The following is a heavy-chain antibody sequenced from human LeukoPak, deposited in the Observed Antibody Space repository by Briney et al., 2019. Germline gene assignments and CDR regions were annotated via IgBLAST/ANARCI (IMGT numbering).Heavy chain of an antibody. CDR1: GFSFNNYA. D-gene: IGHD5-12*01. V-gene: IGHV3-23*01. CDR2: IIGSSGST. CDR3: AKGAYDYVEIAYFDY. J-gene: IGHJ4*02. Sequence: GGSLRLSCAASGFSFNNYAMNWVRQAPGKGLEWVSLIIGSSGSTFYADSVKGRFTISRDKSKNTLYLQMNSLRAEDTAVYYCAKGAYDYVEIAYFDYWGQGSLVTVSS.